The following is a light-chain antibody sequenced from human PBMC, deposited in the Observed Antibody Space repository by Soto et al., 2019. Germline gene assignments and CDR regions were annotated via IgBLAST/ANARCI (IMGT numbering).Light chain of an antibody. CDR3: QQSSNWPT. V-gene: IGKV3-11*01. CDR1: QSVSSY. J-gene: IGKJ4*01. CDR2: DAS. Sequence: EIVLTQSPATLSLSPGERATLSCRASQSVSSYLAWYQQKPGQAPRLLIYDASNSATGIPARFSGSGSGTDLTLTISSLEPEDFAVYNCQQSSNWPTFGGGTKVEIK.